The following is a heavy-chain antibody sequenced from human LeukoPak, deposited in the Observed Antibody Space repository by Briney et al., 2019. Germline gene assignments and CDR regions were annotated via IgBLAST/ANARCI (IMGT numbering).Heavy chain of an antibody. J-gene: IGHJ6*02. V-gene: IGHV4-34*01. D-gene: IGHD3-22*01. CDR3: ARGLIGMDV. Sequence: SETLSLTCAVYGGSFSGYYWSWIRQPPGKGQEWIGEINHSGSTNYNPSLKSRVTISVDTSKNQFSLKLSSVTAADTAVYYCARGLIGMDVWGQGTTVTVSS. CDR2: INHSGST. CDR1: GGSFSGYY.